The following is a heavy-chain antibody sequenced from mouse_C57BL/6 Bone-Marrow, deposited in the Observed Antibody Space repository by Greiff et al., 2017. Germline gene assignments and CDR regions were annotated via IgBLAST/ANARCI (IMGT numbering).Heavy chain of an antibody. J-gene: IGHJ1*03. CDR2: LDPSDSYT. Sequence: QVQLQQSGAELVKPGASVKLSCKASGYTFTSYWMQWVKQRPGQGLEWIGELDPSDSYTNYNQKFKGKATLTVDTSSSTAYMQLSSLTSEDSAVYYYAGPVSTVVATWYCYFGVWCTGTTVIVSS. CDR1: GYTFTSYW. D-gene: IGHD1-1*01. V-gene: IGHV1-50*01. CDR3: AGPVSTVVATWYCYFGV.